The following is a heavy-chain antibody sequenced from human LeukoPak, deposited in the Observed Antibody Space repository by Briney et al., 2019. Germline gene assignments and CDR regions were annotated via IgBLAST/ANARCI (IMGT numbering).Heavy chain of an antibody. J-gene: IGHJ4*02. CDR3: AKRRANSSSSPFDY. V-gene: IGHV4-59*08. CDR1: VSCFSHLY. Sequence: SETLCLTCAVSVSCFSHLYLYWLRQPPGKGLEWIGYIYYTVSTNYNPSLKSRVTIFVDTSKNQFSLRLSSVTAADTAVYYCAKRRANSSSSPFDYWGQGTLVTVSS. CDR2: IYYTVST. D-gene: IGHD6-6*01.